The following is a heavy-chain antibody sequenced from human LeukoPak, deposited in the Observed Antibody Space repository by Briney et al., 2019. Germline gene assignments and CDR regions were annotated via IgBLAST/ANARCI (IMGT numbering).Heavy chain of an antibody. Sequence: SETLSLTCSVSTGSVSSSYWSWNRHAPGQGREWIGQIYYSGSTNYNPSLKSRVTISVDTSKNQFSLKLSSMTAADTCVYYCAREGRISTGREPAEFWGQGTMVTVSS. D-gene: IGHD2-15*01. CDR3: AREGRISTGREPAEF. CDR2: IYYSGST. V-gene: IGHV4-59*02. CDR1: TGSVSSSY. J-gene: IGHJ3*01.